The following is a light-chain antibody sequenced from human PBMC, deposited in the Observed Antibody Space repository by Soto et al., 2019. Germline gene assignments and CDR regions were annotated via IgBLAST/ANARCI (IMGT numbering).Light chain of an antibody. CDR3: AAWDDSLSGYV. Sequence: QSALTQPPSASGTPGQRVTISCSGSSSNIGSNYVYWYQQLPGTAPKLLIYRNNQRPSGVPDRFSGSKSGTSASLAISGLRSEDEADYYCAAWDDSLSGYVFGTGNKVTXL. J-gene: IGLJ1*01. CDR1: SSNIGSNY. V-gene: IGLV1-47*01. CDR2: RNN.